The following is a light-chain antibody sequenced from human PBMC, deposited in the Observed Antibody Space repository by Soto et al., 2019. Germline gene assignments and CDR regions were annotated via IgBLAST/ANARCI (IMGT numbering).Light chain of an antibody. CDR3: LQDYNYPLA. Sequence: AIQMTQSPSSLSASVGDRVTITCRASQGIRNDLGWYQQKPGKAPKLLIYAASSLQSGVPSRFSVSGSGTDFTLTNSSLQPEDFATYYCLQDYNYPLAFGGGTKVEIK. V-gene: IGKV1-6*01. CDR1: QGIRND. CDR2: AAS. J-gene: IGKJ4*01.